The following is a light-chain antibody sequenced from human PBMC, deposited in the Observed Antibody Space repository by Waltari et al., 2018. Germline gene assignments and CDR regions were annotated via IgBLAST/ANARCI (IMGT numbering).Light chain of an antibody. CDR1: HSVSSSY. CDR2: GAS. Sequence: DIVLTQSPGTLSLSPGERATLSSRASHSVSSSYLAWYQQKPGQAPRLLIHGASSRATGIPDRFSGSGSGTDFTLTISRLEPEDFAVYYCQQYGSSPPWTFGQGTKVEIK. J-gene: IGKJ1*01. V-gene: IGKV3-20*01. CDR3: QQYGSSPPWT.